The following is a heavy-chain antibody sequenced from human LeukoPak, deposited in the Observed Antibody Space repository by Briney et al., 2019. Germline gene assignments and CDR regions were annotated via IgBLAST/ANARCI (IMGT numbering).Heavy chain of an antibody. CDR2: IYYSGSA. CDR1: GGSVSSGSYY. V-gene: IGHV4-61*01. D-gene: IGHD3-10*01. CDR3: ARGFGDWGLSWFDP. J-gene: IGHJ5*02. Sequence: PSETLSLTCTVSGGSVSSGSYYWSWSRQPPGEGLEWIGYIYYSGSAKYNPSLKSRVTISVDTSKNQCSLKLTSVAAADTAVYYCARGFGDWGLSWFDPWGQGTLVTVSS.